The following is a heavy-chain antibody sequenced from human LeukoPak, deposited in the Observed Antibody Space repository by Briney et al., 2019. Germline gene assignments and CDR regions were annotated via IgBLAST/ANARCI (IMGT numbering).Heavy chain of an antibody. J-gene: IGHJ4*02. Sequence: EASVKVSCKASGYTFTSYDINWVRQATGQGLEWMGWMNPNSGNTGYAQKFQGRVTMTRNTSISTAYMELSSLRSEDTAVYYCARAQGGFGELSYYFDYWGQGTLVTVSS. D-gene: IGHD3-10*01. CDR2: MNPNSGNT. CDR3: ARAQGGFGELSYYFDY. V-gene: IGHV1-8*01. CDR1: GYTFTSYD.